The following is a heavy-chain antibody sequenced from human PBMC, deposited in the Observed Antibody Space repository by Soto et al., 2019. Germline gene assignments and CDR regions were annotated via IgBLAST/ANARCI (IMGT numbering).Heavy chain of an antibody. Sequence: ASVKVSCKASGYTFTSYDINWVRQATGQGLEWMGWMNPNSDNTGYAQKFQGRVTMTRNTSISTAYMELSSLRSEDTAVYYCARGGYCSGGSCSYYYGMDVWGQGTTVTVSS. J-gene: IGHJ6*02. V-gene: IGHV1-8*01. CDR1: GYTFTSYD. D-gene: IGHD2-15*01. CDR2: MNPNSDNT. CDR3: ARGGYCSGGSCSYYYGMDV.